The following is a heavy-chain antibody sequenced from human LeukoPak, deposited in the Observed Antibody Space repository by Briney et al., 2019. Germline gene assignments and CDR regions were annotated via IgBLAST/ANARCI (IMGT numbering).Heavy chain of an antibody. J-gene: IGHJ5*02. V-gene: IGHV3-23*01. CDR3: AKGGVWFGNSNP. CDR1: GFTFSSYV. Sequence: GGSLRLSCAASGFTFSSYVMSWVRRAPGKGLEWVSSISDSGGDTYYADSVKGRFTISRDNSKSTLYLQMNSLRAEDTAVYYCAKGGVWFGNSNPWGQGTLVTVSS. D-gene: IGHD3-10*01. CDR2: ISDSGGDT.